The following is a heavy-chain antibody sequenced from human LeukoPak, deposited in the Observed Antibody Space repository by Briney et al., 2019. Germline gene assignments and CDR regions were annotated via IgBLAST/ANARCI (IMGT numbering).Heavy chain of an antibody. D-gene: IGHD3-22*01. V-gene: IGHV4-59*08. Sequence: SETLSLTCTVSGGSISSYYWSWIRQPPGKGLEWIGYIYYSGSTNYNPSLKSRVTISVDTSKNQFSLKLSSVTAADTAVYYCASYYYDSSGYYLPMDYWGQGTLVTVSS. CDR3: ASYYYDSSGYYLPMDY. J-gene: IGHJ4*02. CDR1: GGSISSYY. CDR2: IYYSGST.